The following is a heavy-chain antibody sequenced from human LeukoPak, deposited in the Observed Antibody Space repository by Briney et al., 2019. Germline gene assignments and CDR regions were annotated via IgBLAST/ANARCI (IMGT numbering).Heavy chain of an antibody. CDR2: IIPILGIA. V-gene: IGHV1-69*04. CDR1: GGTFSSYA. J-gene: IGHJ4*02. D-gene: IGHD2-21*01. Sequence: SVKVSCKASGGTFSSYAISWVRQAPGQGLEWMGRIIPILGIANYAQKFQGRVTITADKSTSTAYMELSSLRSEDTAVYYCARDRGDGYALFDYWGQGTLVTVSS. CDR3: ARDRGDGYALFDY.